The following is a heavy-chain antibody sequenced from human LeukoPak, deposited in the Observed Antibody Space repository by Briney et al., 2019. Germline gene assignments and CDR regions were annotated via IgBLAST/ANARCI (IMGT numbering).Heavy chain of an antibody. CDR2: FYTSGST. J-gene: IGHJ4*02. V-gene: IGHV4-4*07. CDR1: GDSISNYF. Sequence: SETLSLTCTLSGDSISNYFWSWIRQPAGRGLEWIGRFYTSGSTNYNPSLKSRVTMSLDTSKNQSSLRLTSVTAADTAVYYCARALTSPFDSWGQGTLVTVSS. CDR3: ARALTSPFDS.